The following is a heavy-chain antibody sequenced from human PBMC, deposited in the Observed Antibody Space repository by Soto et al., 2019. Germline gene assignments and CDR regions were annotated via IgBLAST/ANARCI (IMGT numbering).Heavy chain of an antibody. V-gene: IGHV3-23*01. CDR1: GFTSNIYA. CDR2: ISGSGDNT. J-gene: IGHJ4*02. CDR3: AKSGSHSYFDL. Sequence: HPGGSLRLSCAASGFTSNIYAMSWVRQAPGKGLEWVSAISGSGDNTYYADSVKGRFTISRDNSKNTLYLQMNSLRAEDTAVYYCAKSGSHSYFDLWGQGTLVTVSS. D-gene: IGHD6-25*01.